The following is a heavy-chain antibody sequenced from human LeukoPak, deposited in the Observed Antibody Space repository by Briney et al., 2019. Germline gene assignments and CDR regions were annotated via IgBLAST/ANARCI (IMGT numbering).Heavy chain of an antibody. CDR3: ARDSRNYYDSRGGGDEAFDI. CDR2: INPNSGGA. J-gene: IGHJ3*02. Sequence: GASVKVSCKTSGYTFTGYYIQWVRQAPGQGLEWMGWINPNSGGASYAQKFQGRVTMTSDTSISTAYMELSSLRSDDTAVYYCARDSRNYYDSRGGGDEAFDIWGQGTMVTVSS. CDR1: GYTFTGYY. V-gene: IGHV1-2*02. D-gene: IGHD3-22*01.